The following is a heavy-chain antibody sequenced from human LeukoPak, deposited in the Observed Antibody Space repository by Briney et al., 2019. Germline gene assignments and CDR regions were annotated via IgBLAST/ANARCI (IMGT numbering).Heavy chain of an antibody. CDR1: GFIVSSNY. CDR2: IYSGGST. D-gene: IGHD4-17*01. V-gene: IGHV3-53*01. Sequence: GGSLRLSCAASGFIVSSNYISWVRQAPGKGLEWVSIIYSGGSTYYADSVKGRFIISRDKSKNTLYLQMNSLRAEDTAVYYCARDRNGLREVEFDYWGQGTLVTVSS. J-gene: IGHJ4*02. CDR3: ARDRNGLREVEFDY.